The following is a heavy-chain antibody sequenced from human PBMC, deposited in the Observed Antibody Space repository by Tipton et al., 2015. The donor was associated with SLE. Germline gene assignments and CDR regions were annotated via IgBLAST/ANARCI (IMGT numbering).Heavy chain of an antibody. V-gene: IGHV4-39*07. J-gene: IGHJ6*03. CDR2: LYYSGNT. Sequence: TLSLTCTVSGGSIRSSRHFWGWIRQPPGKGLEWIGVLYYSGNTYYNPSLKSRVTISVDTSKNQFSLKLSSVTAADTAVYYCANTLAHYYYYMDVWGKGTTVTVSS. CDR3: ANTLAHYYYYMDV. CDR1: GGSIRSSRHF. D-gene: IGHD2/OR15-2a*01.